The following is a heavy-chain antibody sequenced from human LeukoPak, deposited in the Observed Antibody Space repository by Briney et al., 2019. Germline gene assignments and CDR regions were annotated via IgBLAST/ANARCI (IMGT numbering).Heavy chain of an antibody. Sequence: PRASVKVSCKASGYSFTSYDINWVRQATGQGLEWMGWMNPNSGNTDYAQKFQGRVTMTRSTSLSTAYMELSSLRSEDTAVYYCARVTSVGLRDNWGQGTLVTVSS. D-gene: IGHD1-26*01. CDR2: MNPNSGNT. CDR1: GYSFTSYD. J-gene: IGHJ4*02. CDR3: ARVTSVGLRDN. V-gene: IGHV1-8*01.